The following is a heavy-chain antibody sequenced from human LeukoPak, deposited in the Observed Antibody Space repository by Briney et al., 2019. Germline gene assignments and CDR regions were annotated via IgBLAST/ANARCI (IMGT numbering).Heavy chain of an antibody. J-gene: IGHJ4*02. CDR3: ARVAGIVVVPAASDSYYFDY. CDR2: IYTNGGA. V-gene: IGHV4-61*02. D-gene: IGHD2-2*01. Sequence: SETLSLTCTVSGGSVTSGNYYWNWIRQPAGKGLEWIGRIYTNGGASYNPSLKSRVTISIDASKNQFSLKLSSVTAADTAVYYCARVAGIVVVPAASDSYYFDYWGQGTLVTVSS. CDR1: GGSVTSGNYY.